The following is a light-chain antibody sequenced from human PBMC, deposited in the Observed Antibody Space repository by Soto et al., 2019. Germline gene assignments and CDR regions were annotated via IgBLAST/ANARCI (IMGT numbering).Light chain of an antibody. CDR2: AAS. Sequence: EIVLTQSPGTLSLSPGESTTLSCRASRGISSSYLAWYQQKPGQAPRLLIYAASTRATGIPDRFRGSGSATDFTLTISTLEPEDSAVYYCQQYGASPPYTFGQGTKQEIK. V-gene: IGKV3-20*01. J-gene: IGKJ2*01. CDR3: QQYGASPPYT. CDR1: RGISSSY.